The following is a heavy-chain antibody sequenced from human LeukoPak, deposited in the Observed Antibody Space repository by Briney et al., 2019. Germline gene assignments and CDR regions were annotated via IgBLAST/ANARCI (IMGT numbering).Heavy chain of an antibody. J-gene: IGHJ4*02. V-gene: IGHV4-39*07. CDR3: ARIGGSGRWVDY. D-gene: IGHD3-10*01. CDR1: GGSISSSSYY. CDR2: IYYSGST. Sequence: PSETLSLTCTVSGGSISSSSYYWGWIRQPPGKGLEWIGSIYYSGSTYYNPSLKSRVTISVDTSKNQFSLKLSSVTAADTAVYYCARIGGSGRWVDYWGQGTLVTVSS.